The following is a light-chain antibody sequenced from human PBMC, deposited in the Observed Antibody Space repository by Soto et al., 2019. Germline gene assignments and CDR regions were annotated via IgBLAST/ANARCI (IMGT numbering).Light chain of an antibody. CDR2: EVS. Sequence: QSALTQPASVSGSPGQSITISCTGTSSNVGAYDYVSWYQQHPGKAPKLIIYEVSNRPSGVSNRFSGSKSGNTASPTISGLQAEDEADYYCSSYTSSSTVVFGGGTKLTVL. CDR3: SSYTSSSTVV. J-gene: IGLJ2*01. CDR1: SSNVGAYDY. V-gene: IGLV2-14*01.